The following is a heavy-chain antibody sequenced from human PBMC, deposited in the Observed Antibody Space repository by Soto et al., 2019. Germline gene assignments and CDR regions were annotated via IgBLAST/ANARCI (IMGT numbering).Heavy chain of an antibody. Sequence: PGGSLRLSCVGSGFTFSSNWMTWVRQAPGKGLEWVANIRQDGSEINYVDSVKGRFTISRDNTKNSLYLQMNSLRAEDTAIYYRAREVVVSRGASYFGYWGPGTLVTVSS. D-gene: IGHD2-2*01. CDR1: GFTFSSNW. J-gene: IGHJ4*02. V-gene: IGHV3-7*04. CDR2: IRQDGSEI. CDR3: AREVVVSRGASYFGY.